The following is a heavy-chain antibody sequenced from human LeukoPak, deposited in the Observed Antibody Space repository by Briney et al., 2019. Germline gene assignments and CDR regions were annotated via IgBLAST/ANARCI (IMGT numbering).Heavy chain of an antibody. D-gene: IGHD6-13*01. Sequence: GGSLRLSCAASGFTFDDYAMHWVRQAPGKGLEWVSGISWNSGSIGYADSVKGRFTISRDNAKNSLYLQMNSLRAEDTAVYYCARDPYKQQLIVGMDVWGQGTTVTVSS. V-gene: IGHV3-9*01. CDR2: ISWNSGSI. J-gene: IGHJ6*02. CDR3: ARDPYKQQLIVGMDV. CDR1: GFTFDDYA.